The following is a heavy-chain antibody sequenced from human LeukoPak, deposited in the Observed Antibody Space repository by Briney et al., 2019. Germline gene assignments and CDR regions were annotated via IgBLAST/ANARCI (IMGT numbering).Heavy chain of an antibody. CDR1: GYSFTSYW. V-gene: IGHV5-51*01. D-gene: IGHD2-2*01. CDR2: IYLGDSDT. J-gene: IGHJ4*02. CDR3: ARFGCSSCGFVWGY. Sequence: GESLKISCQGSGYSFTSYWIGWVRQMPGKGLEWMGIIYLGDSDTRYGPSFQGQVTISADKSITTAYLQWSSLQASDSAMYYCARFGCSSCGFVWGYWGQGTLITVSS.